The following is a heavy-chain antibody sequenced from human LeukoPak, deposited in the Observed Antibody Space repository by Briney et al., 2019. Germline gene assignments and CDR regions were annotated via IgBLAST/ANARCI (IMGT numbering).Heavy chain of an antibody. D-gene: IGHD3-16*01. J-gene: IGHJ4*02. CDR2: IYYSGST. CDR1: GGSISSGGYY. V-gene: IGHV4-31*03. Sequence: SETPSLTCTVSGGSISSGGYYWSWIRQHPGKGLEWIGYIYYSGSTYYNPSLKSRVTISVDTSKNQFSLKLSSVTAADTAVYYCARGQGGDFDYWGQGTLVTVSS. CDR3: ARGQGGDFDY.